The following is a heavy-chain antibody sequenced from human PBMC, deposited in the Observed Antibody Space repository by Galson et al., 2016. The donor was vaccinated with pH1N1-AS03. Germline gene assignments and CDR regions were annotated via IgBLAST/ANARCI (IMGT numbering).Heavy chain of an antibody. J-gene: IGHJ4*02. CDR3: AHRFYGSGASFFDF. CDR1: GFSLNDCGLG. D-gene: IGHD3-10*01. CDR2: IYWHDVK. V-gene: IGHV2-5*01. Sequence: PALVKPTQTLTLTCTFSGFSLNDCGLGVGWIRQPPGKALEWLGMIYWHDVKRYNPSLQNRLTLTQGVSKSEVVLQMTNVDPEDTATYYCAHRFYGSGASFFDFWDQGIVVVVS.